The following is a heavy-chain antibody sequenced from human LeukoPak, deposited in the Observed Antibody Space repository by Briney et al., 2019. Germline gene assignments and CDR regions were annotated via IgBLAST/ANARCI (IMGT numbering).Heavy chain of an antibody. Sequence: PGGSLRLSCAASGLTFSSYWMSWVRQAPGQGLEWVANIKQDGSETYYVDSVKGRFTISRDNAKNSLYLQMNSLRADDTAVYYCATVRFGDYHWGQGTLVTVSS. CDR2: IKQDGSET. D-gene: IGHD4-17*01. V-gene: IGHV3-7*05. CDR1: GLTFSSYW. J-gene: IGHJ5*02. CDR3: ATVRFGDYH.